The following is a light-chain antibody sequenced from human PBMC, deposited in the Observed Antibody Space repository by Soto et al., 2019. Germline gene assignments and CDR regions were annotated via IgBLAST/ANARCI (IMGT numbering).Light chain of an antibody. CDR2: GAS. V-gene: IGKV3-20*01. J-gene: IGKJ4*01. CDR1: QSVSSSY. Sequence: EIVLTQSPGTLSLSPGERATLSCRASQSVSSSYLAWYQQKPGQAPRLLLYGASSSATGIPDRFSGSGSGTDFTLTISRLEPEYGAVYYCQQYGTSSSFGGGTKVEIK. CDR3: QQYGTSSS.